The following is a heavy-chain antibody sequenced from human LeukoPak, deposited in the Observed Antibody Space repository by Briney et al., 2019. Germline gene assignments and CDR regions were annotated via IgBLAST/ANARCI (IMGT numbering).Heavy chain of an antibody. Sequence: GESLRISCKGSDSRFTSYWISGVRQMPGKGLEWMGRNDPSDPYTNYSPPFQGHVTISADKSISTAYLQWSSLKASDTAMYYCARHQYYYGMDVWGQGTTVTVSS. CDR2: NDPSDPYT. CDR1: DSRFTSYW. V-gene: IGHV5-10-1*01. CDR3: ARHQYYYGMDV. J-gene: IGHJ6*02.